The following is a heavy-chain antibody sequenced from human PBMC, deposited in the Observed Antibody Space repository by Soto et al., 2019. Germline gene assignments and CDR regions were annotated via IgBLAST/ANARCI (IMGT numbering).Heavy chain of an antibody. Sequence: SETLSLTCTVSGGSISSYYWSWIRQPPGKGLEWIGYIYYSGSTNYNPSLKSRVTISVDTSKNQFALKLSSVTAADTAVYYCARQHLITGTESYYYYGAGMDVWGQGTTVTVSS. CDR3: ARQHLITGTESYYYYGAGMDV. V-gene: IGHV4-59*01. J-gene: IGHJ6*02. CDR2: IYYSGST. CDR1: GGSISSYY. D-gene: IGHD1-20*01.